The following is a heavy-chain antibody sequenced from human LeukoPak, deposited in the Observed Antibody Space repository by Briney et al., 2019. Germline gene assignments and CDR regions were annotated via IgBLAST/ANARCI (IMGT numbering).Heavy chain of an antibody. J-gene: IGHJ4*02. D-gene: IGHD5-12*01. CDR1: GFTFSRSW. Sequence: TGGSLRLSCTASGFTFSRSWTNWIRQAPGKGREWVANINPDGDGMRFVDSVKGRFTMSRDNAQSSLHLQMNSLRVEDTAFYYCAAWTDRGYSYWGQGVLVTVSS. CDR3: AAWTDRGYSY. CDR2: INPDGDGM. V-gene: IGHV3-7*01.